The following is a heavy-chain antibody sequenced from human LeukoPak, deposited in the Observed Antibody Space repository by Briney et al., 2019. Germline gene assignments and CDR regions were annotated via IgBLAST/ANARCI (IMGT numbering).Heavy chain of an antibody. Sequence: GGSLRLSCAASGFTFSTYGMSWVRQAPGKGLEWVSSLSGSGGSTYYADSVKGRFTISRDTSKSTLYLQMNSLRDEDTAVYYCAKYGSGTYYNGLYWGQGTLVTVSS. D-gene: IGHD3-10*01. V-gene: IGHV3-23*01. J-gene: IGHJ4*02. CDR3: AKYGSGTYYNGLY. CDR1: GFTFSTYG. CDR2: LSGSGGST.